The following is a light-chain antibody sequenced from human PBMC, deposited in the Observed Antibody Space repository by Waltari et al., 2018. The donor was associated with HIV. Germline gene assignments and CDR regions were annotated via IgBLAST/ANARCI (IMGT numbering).Light chain of an antibody. V-gene: IGLV2-23*01. CDR1: SSDVGSYNL. CDR2: EGS. CDR3: CSYAGSNSWV. Sequence: QSALTQPASVSGSPGQSITISCTGTSSDVGSYNLVSWYQQHPGKAPKLMIYEGSKRPSVVSNRFSGSKSGNTASLTSSGLQAEDEADYYCCSYAGSNSWVFGGGTKLTVL. J-gene: IGLJ3*02.